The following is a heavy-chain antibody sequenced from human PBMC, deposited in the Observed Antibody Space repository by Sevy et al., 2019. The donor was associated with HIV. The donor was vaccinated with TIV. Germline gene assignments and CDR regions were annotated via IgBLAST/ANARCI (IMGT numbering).Heavy chain of an antibody. CDR3: ASRITGTTNAFDI. CDR2: INHSGST. CDR1: GGSFSGYY. D-gene: IGHD1-20*01. V-gene: IGHV4-34*01. Sequence: SETLSLTCAVYGGSFSGYYWSWIRQPPGKGLEWIGEINHSGSTNYNPSLKSRVTISVDTSKNQFSLKLSSVTAADTAGYYCASRITGTTNAFDIWGQGTMVTVSS. J-gene: IGHJ3*02.